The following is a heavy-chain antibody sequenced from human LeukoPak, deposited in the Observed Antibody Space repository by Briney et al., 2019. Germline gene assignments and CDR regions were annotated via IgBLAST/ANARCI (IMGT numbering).Heavy chain of an antibody. J-gene: IGHJ4*02. CDR3: ARRYYYNLGSFPFDF. CDR2: IHNSGTT. Sequence: SETLSLTCAVSGGPFSGYFWSWIRLSSGKGLEWIGEIHNSGTTNYNPSLNSRVTISEDTSKNQFYLNLSSVTAADTAVYYCARRYYYNLGSFPFDFWGQGTLVTVSS. V-gene: IGHV4-34*01. CDR1: GGPFSGYF. D-gene: IGHD3-10*01.